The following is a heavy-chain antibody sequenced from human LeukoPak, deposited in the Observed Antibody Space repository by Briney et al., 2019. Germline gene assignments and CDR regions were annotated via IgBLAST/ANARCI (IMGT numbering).Heavy chain of an antibody. CDR2: IYYSGST. D-gene: IGHD4-17*01. J-gene: IGHJ2*01. CDR1: GGSISSYY. Sequence: SETLSLTCTVSGGSISSYYWSWIRQPPGKGLEWIRYIYYSGSTKYKPSLKSRVTISVDTSKNQFSLKLSSVTAADTAVYYCAIMTTRRLDLWGRGTLVTVSS. V-gene: IGHV4-59*01. CDR3: AIMTTRRLDL.